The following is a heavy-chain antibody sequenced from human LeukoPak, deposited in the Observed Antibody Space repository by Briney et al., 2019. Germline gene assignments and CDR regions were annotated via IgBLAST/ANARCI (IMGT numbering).Heavy chain of an antibody. CDR3: AREGYSSSWNYFDY. V-gene: IGHV1-18*01. J-gene: IGHJ4*02. D-gene: IGHD6-13*01. CDR1: VYTFTSYV. CDR2: INTYNGNT. Sequence: ASVKVSCKASVYTFTSYVINWVRQAPGQGLEWMGWINTYNGNTNYAQKLQGRVTMTTDTSTSTVYMELRSLRSDDTAVYYCAREGYSSSWNYFDYWGQGALVTVSS.